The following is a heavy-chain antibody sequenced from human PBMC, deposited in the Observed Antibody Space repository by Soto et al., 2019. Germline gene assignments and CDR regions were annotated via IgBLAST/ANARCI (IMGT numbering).Heavy chain of an antibody. CDR1: GYSFTSYW. Sequence: PGESLKISCKGSGYSFTSYWISWVRQMPGKGLEWMGRIDPSDSYTNYSPSFQGHVTISADKSISTAYLQWSSLKASDTAMYYCARMGGSGSYYYYYYYGMDVWGQGTTVTVSS. CDR3: ARMGGSGSYYYYYYYGMDV. CDR2: IDPSDSYT. V-gene: IGHV5-10-1*01. J-gene: IGHJ6*02. D-gene: IGHD3-10*01.